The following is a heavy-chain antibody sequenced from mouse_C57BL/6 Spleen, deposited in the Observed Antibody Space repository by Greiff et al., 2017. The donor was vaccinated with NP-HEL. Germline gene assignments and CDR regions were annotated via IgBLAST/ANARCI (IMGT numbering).Heavy chain of an antibody. V-gene: IGHV14-4*01. D-gene: IGHD2-2*01. CDR2: IDPENGDT. Sequence: VQLQQSGAELVRPGASVKLSCTASGFNIKDDYMHWVKQRPEQGLEWIGWIDPENGDTEYASKFQGKATITADTSSNTAYLQLSSLTSEDTAVSYGTTTDNIIYDGYGRFAYWGQGTLVTVSA. CDR3: TTTDNIIYDGYGRFAY. CDR1: GFNIKDDY. J-gene: IGHJ3*01.